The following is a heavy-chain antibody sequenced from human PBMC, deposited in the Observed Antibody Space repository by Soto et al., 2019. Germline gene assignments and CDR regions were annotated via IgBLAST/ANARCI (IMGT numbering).Heavy chain of an antibody. D-gene: IGHD2-2*01. CDR1: GFTFSSYA. J-gene: IGHJ4*02. V-gene: IGHV3-23*01. CDR3: AREPYCSSTSCYFWYFDY. Sequence: GGSLRLSCAASGFTFSSYAMSWVRQAPGKGLEWVSTITAGGDRTSYPDSVKGRFTISRDNSKNTLYLQMDSLRVEDTAIYYCAREPYCSSTSCYFWYFDYWGQGTLVTVSS. CDR2: ITAGGDRT.